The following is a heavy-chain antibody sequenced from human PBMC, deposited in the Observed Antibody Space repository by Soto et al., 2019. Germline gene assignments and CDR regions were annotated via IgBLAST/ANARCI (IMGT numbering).Heavy chain of an antibody. CDR1: GGSISSSSYY. D-gene: IGHD6-13*01. V-gene: IGHV4-61*05. CDR2: IYYSGST. CDR3: ALPGIAAAGTGWFDP. Sequence: PSETLSLTCTVSGGSISSSSYYWSWIRQPPGKGLEWIGYIYYSGSTNYNSSLKSRVTMSVDTSKNQFSLKLSSVTAADTAMYYCALPGIAAAGTGWFDPWGQGTLVTVSS. J-gene: IGHJ5*02.